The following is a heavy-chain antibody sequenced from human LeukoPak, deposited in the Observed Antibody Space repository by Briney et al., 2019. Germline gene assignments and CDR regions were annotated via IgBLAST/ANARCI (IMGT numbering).Heavy chain of an antibody. CDR3: ARVDIVVVPAAMVDY. D-gene: IGHD2-2*01. Sequence: ASVKVSCKASGYTFTSYGISWVRQAPGQGLEWMGWISAYNGNTNYAQKLQGRVTMTTDTPTSTAYMELRSLRSDDTAVYYCARVDIVVVPAAMVDYWGQGTLVTVSS. V-gene: IGHV1-18*01. CDR1: GYTFTSYG. J-gene: IGHJ4*02. CDR2: ISAYNGNT.